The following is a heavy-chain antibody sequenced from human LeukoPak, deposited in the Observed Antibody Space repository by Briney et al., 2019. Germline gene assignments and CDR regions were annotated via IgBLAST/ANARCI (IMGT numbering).Heavy chain of an antibody. D-gene: IGHD3-22*01. CDR2: IQYDGSNK. J-gene: IGHJ4*02. Sequence: PGGSLRLSSAASGFTFSGYGMHWVRQAPGKGLEWVAFIQYDGSNKYFADSVKGRFTISRDNSKNTLYLQMNSLRAEDTAVYYCASEALRNYYDSSGYGFDYWGQGTLVTVSS. CDR3: ASEALRNYYDSSGYGFDY. V-gene: IGHV3-30*02. CDR1: GFTFSGYG.